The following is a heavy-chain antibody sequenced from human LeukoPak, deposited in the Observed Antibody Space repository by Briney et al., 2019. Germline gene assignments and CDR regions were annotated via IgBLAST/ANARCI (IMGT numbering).Heavy chain of an antibody. D-gene: IGHD4-11*01. J-gene: IGHJ6*03. Sequence: SETLSLTCTVSGDSISTSKSYWSWIRQPPGKGLEWIGEINHRGSTNYNPSLKSRVTISVDTSKNQFSLRLNSVTAADTAVYYCARGNLWDYRRYYYYMDVWGKGTTVTVSS. CDR2: INHRGST. CDR1: GDSISTSKSY. V-gene: IGHV4-39*07. CDR3: ARGNLWDYRRYYYYMDV.